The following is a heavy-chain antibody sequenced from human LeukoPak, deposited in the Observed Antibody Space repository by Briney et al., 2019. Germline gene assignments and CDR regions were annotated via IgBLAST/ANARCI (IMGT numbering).Heavy chain of an antibody. J-gene: IGHJ4*02. V-gene: IGHV1-69*05. CDR2: IIPIFGTA. CDR1: GGTFSSYA. D-gene: IGHD3-22*01. CDR3: ARDGYYDSSYSFDY. Sequence: ASVKVSCKASGGTFSSYAISWVRQAPGQGLEWMGGIIPIFGTANYAQKFQGRVTITTDESTSTAYMELSSLRSEDTAVYYYARDGYYDSSYSFDYWGQGTLVTVSS.